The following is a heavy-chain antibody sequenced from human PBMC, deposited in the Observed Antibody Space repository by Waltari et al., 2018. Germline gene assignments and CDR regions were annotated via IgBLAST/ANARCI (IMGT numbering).Heavy chain of an antibody. CDR3: ARNSGSYSYAMDV. D-gene: IGHD1-26*01. CDR1: GVTVSSHY. CDR2: IYSGGST. J-gene: IGHJ6*02. V-gene: IGHV3-53*02. Sequence: EVQLVETGGGLIQPGGSLRLSCAASGVTVSSHYMTWVRQAPGKGLEWVSVIYSGGSTYYADSVKGRFTISRDNSKNTLYLQMNSLRAEDTAVYYCARNSGSYSYAMDVWGQGTTVTVSS.